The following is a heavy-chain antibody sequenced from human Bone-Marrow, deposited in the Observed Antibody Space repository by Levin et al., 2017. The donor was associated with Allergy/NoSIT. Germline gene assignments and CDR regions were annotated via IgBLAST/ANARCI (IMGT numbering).Heavy chain of an antibody. CDR1: GFTFRDYY. Sequence: LSLPCAASGFTFRDYYMSWIRQAPGKGLEWVSYISSSSSYTNYADSVKGRFTISRDNAKNSLYLQMNSLRAEDTAVYYCARVMLYYDYIWGSYRGGPMDYWGQGTLVTVSS. CDR3: ARVMLYYDYIWGSYRGGPMDY. D-gene: IGHD3-16*02. J-gene: IGHJ4*02. CDR2: ISSSSSYT. V-gene: IGHV3-11*06.